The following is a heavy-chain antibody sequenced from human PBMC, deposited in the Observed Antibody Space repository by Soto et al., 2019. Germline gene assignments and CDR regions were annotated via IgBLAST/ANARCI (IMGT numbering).Heavy chain of an antibody. J-gene: IGHJ1*01. Sequence: ASVKVSCKASGFTFTSSAVQWVRQARGQRLEWIGWIVVGSGNTNYAQKFQGWVTMTRDTSISTAYMELSRLRSDDTAVYYCAIPDLGYCSGGSCYLEYFQHWGQGTLVTVSS. D-gene: IGHD2-15*01. V-gene: IGHV1-58*01. CDR3: AIPDLGYCSGGSCYLEYFQH. CDR1: GFTFTSSA. CDR2: IVVGSGNT.